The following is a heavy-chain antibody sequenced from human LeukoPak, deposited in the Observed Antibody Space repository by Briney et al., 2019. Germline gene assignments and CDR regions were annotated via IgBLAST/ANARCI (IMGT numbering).Heavy chain of an antibody. D-gene: IGHD3-10*01. CDR2: ITGSSDYI. CDR1: GYTFSRYS. J-gene: IGHJ4*02. CDR3: AKFKGHYGDSEYYFDS. V-gene: IGHV3-21*01. Sequence: GGSLRLSCAASGYTFSRYSVNWVRQAPGKGLEWVSCITGSSDYIFYADSVRGRFTISRDNAKNSLFLQMNSLRAEDTAVYYCAKFKGHYGDSEYYFDSWGQGTLVTVSS.